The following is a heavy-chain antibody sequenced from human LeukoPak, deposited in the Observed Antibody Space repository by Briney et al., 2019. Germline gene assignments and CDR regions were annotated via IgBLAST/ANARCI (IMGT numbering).Heavy chain of an antibody. Sequence: ASVKVSCKDSGYTFTSYDINWVRQATGQGLEWMGWMNPNSGNTGYAQKFQGRVTMTRNTSISTAYMELSSLRSEDTAVYYCARGPAAMRWGYYFDYWGQGTLVTVSS. CDR3: ARGPAAMRWGYYFDY. CDR2: MNPNSGNT. V-gene: IGHV1-8*01. CDR1: GYTFTSYD. D-gene: IGHD2-2*01. J-gene: IGHJ4*02.